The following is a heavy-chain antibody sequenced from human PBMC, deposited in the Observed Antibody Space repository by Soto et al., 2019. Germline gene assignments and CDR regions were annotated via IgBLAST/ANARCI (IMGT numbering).Heavy chain of an antibody. Sequence: EAQLLESGGGLVQPGGSLRLSCAASGFPFSTSGMLWVRQTPGEGLEWVSAIGPNPANTKYTDSVKGRFTISRDNSKNTVFLQMTTLRAEDTALYYCATARHCSSDACPAAEWGQGTLITVSS. CDR3: ATARHCSSDACPAAE. D-gene: IGHD2-2*01. CDR2: IGPNPANT. CDR1: GFPFSTSG. V-gene: IGHV3-23*01. J-gene: IGHJ4*02.